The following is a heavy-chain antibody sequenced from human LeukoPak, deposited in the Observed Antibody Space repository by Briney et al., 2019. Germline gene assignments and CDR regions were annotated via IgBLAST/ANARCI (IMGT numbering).Heavy chain of an antibody. J-gene: IGHJ5*02. CDR3: AIMATIAGVHH. V-gene: IGHV3-74*01. CDR1: GCTFSGYW. Sequence: PGGSLRLSCAASGCTFSGYWMHWVRQAPGKGLVWVSRINRDATILNYADSVKGRFSISRHNHKTTLYLQMNNLGREDTGVYYCAIMATIAGVHHWGQGPLVTVSS. D-gene: IGHD5-12*01. CDR2: INRDATIL.